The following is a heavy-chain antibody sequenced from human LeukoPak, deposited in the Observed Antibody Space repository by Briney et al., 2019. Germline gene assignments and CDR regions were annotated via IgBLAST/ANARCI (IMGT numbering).Heavy chain of an antibody. CDR3: ARDQYDTWSRRGNFDS. J-gene: IGHJ4*02. V-gene: IGHV3-7*03. Sequence: GGSLRLSCVASGFSFRNSWMTWVRRAPGKGLEWVANIKQGGTSKYYVDSVKDRFTISRDNTKNSLYLQMNSLRAEDTAVFYCARDQYDTWSRRGNFDSWGQGTLVIVSS. CDR2: IKQGGTSK. CDR1: GFSFRNSW. D-gene: IGHD3-3*01.